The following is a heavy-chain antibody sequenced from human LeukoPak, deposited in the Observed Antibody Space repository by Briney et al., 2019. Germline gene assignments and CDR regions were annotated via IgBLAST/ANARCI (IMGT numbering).Heavy chain of an antibody. V-gene: IGHV3-23*01. D-gene: IGHD1-26*01. Sequence: GESLRLSCAASGFTFSNYAMSWVRQAPGKGLEWVSGISGSAGSTYYADSVKGRFTISRDNSKNTLYLQMNSLTDDDTAVYYCAKKWGVGTTALDYFDYWGQGTLVTVSS. CDR2: ISGSAGST. CDR1: GFTFSNYA. J-gene: IGHJ4*02. CDR3: AKKWGVGTTALDYFDY.